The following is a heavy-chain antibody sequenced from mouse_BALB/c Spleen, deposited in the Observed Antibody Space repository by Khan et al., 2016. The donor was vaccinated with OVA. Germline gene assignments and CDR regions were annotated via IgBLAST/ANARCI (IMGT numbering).Heavy chain of an antibody. J-gene: IGHJ2*01. Sequence: VQLKESGPGLVTPSQSLSLTCTVTGYSITSGYGWNWIRQFPGNKLEWMGYISYSGSTNYNPSLTSRISITRDTSKNQFFLQLNSVTTEDTATYYCARTARIKYWGQGTTLTVSS. CDR1: GYSITSGYG. D-gene: IGHD1-2*01. CDR2: ISYSGST. V-gene: IGHV3-2*02. CDR3: ARTARIKY.